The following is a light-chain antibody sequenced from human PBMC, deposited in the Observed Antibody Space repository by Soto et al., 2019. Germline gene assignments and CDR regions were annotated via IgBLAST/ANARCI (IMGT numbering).Light chain of an antibody. CDR3: QQRSNWPPYT. Sequence: EIVLTQSPATLSLSPGERATLSCRASQSVSSYLAWYQQNPGQAPWLLIYDASNRATGIPTRFSGSGSGTDFTLTISRLEPEDFAVYYCQQRSNWPPYTFGQGTKLEIK. V-gene: IGKV3-11*01. CDR1: QSVSSY. CDR2: DAS. J-gene: IGKJ2*01.